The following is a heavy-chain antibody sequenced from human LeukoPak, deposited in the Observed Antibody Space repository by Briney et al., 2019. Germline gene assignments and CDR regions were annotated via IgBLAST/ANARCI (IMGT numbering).Heavy chain of an antibody. D-gene: IGHD2-15*01. Sequence: ASVKVSCKASGYIFTDYAIHWLRQAPGQRPEWMGWMNGGNGNTEYSQEFQGRITLIRDTSAATAYMELSSLRHDDLAVYYCARGRGTSGSNRDFYYYYYMDVWGKGTTVTVSS. CDR2: MNGGNGNT. V-gene: IGHV1-3*03. J-gene: IGHJ6*03. CDR3: ARGRGTSGSNRDFYYYYYMDV. CDR1: GYIFTDYA.